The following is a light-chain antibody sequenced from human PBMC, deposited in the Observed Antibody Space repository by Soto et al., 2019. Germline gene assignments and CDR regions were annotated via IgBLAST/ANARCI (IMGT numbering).Light chain of an antibody. CDR2: SAS. CDR1: QSISIF. CDR3: QQRDSAGT. J-gene: IGKJ1*01. V-gene: IGKV1-39*01. Sequence: DIQMTQSPSSLSASVGDRVTITCRASQSISIFLTWYQQTPGTAPNLLIYSASSLQTGVPSRFSGSGSGTEFTLTISSLQPEEFATYYGQQRDSAGTFGQRPTIEIK.